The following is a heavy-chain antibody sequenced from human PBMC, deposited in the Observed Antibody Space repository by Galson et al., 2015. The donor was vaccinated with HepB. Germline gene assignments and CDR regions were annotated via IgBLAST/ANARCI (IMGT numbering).Heavy chain of an antibody. Sequence: SVKVSCKASGCTFTSYAMHWVRQAPGQRLEWMGWINAGNGNTKYSQKFQGRVTITRDTSASTAYMELSSLRSEDTAVYYCARLDRGTYYFDYWGQGTLVTVSS. CDR2: INAGNGNT. CDR3: ARLDRGTYYFDY. V-gene: IGHV1-3*01. D-gene: IGHD2-2*03. J-gene: IGHJ4*02. CDR1: GCTFTSYA.